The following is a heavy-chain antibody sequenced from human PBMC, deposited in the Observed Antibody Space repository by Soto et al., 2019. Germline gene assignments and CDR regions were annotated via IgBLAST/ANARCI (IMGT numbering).Heavy chain of an antibody. CDR1: GFTFSSYA. J-gene: IGHJ6*02. CDR3: AKFGLAVAGLYYYYGMDV. CDR2: ISGSGGST. D-gene: IGHD6-19*01. Sequence: EVQLLESGGGLVQPGGSLRLSCAASGFTFSSYAMSWVRQAPGKGLEWVSAISGSGGSTYYADSVKGRFTISRDNSKNTLYLQMNSLRVEDTAVYYCAKFGLAVAGLYYYYGMDVWGQGTTVTVSS. V-gene: IGHV3-23*01.